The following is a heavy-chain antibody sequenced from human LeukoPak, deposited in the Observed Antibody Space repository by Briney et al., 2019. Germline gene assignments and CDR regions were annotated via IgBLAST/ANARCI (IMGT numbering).Heavy chain of an antibody. V-gene: IGHV3-21*01. CDR1: GFTFSSYA. D-gene: IGHD6-19*01. CDR2: ISSSSSCI. Sequence: GGSLRLSCAASGFTFSSYAMSWVRQAPEKGLEWVSSISSSSSCIYYGDSVKGRFTISRDNAKNSLYLQMNSLRAEDTAVYYCARDQWEYSSGWYHDYWGQGTLVTVSS. J-gene: IGHJ4*02. CDR3: ARDQWEYSSGWYHDY.